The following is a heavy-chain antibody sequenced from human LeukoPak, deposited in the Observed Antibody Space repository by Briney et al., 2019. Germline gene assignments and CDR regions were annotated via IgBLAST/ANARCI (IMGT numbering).Heavy chain of an antibody. J-gene: IGHJ6*03. D-gene: IGHD3-10*01. CDR2: IYYSGST. CDR1: GGSISSSGYF. V-gene: IGHV4-61*05. Sequence: SETLSLTCTVSGGSISSSGYFWGWIRQPPGKGLEWIGYIYYSGSTNYNPSLKSRVTISVDTSKNQFSLKLSSVTAADTAVYYCTRGHHGWFGEFYYMDVWGKGTTVTVSS. CDR3: TRGHHGWFGEFYYMDV.